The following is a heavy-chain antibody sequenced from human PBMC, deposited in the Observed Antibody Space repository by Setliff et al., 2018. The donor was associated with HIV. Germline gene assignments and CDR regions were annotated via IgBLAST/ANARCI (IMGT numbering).Heavy chain of an antibody. D-gene: IGHD4-17*01. CDR1: GFNFGDYY. Sequence: GGSLRLSCAASGFNFGDYYMTWIRQAPGKGLEWVAYISKTSTYTNYADSVKGRFAISRDNAKDLLYLQMNSLSAEDTAIYYCARDSVTTVTTIDYWGQGTLVTVSS. J-gene: IGHJ4*02. V-gene: IGHV3-11*05. CDR2: ISKTSTYT. CDR3: ARDSVTTVTTIDY.